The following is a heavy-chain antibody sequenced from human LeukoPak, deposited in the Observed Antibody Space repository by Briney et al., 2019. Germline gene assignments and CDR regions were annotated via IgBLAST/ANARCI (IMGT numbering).Heavy chain of an antibody. CDR1: GYTFTSYA. V-gene: IGHV1-18*01. D-gene: IGHD3-16*01. CDR2: ISAYNGNT. CDR3: ARGFGMTTIFGGVFDC. J-gene: IGHJ4*02. Sequence: ASVKVSCKASGYTFTSYAMHWVRQAPGQRLEWMGWISAYNGNTNYAQNLQGRVTMTTDTSTSTAYMELRSLRSDDTAVYYCARGFGMTTIFGGVFDCWGQGTLVTVSS.